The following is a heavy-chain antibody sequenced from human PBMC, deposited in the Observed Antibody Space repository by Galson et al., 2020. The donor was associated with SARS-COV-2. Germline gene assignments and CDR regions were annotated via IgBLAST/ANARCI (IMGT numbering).Heavy chain of an antibody. CDR1: GYSFTSYW. CDR3: ARRGDTVVTHDAFDI. J-gene: IGHJ3*02. D-gene: IGHD2-15*01. Sequence: GESLKISCKGSGYSFTSYWIGWVRQMPGKGLEWMGIIYPGDSDTRYSPSFQGQVTISADKSISTAYLQWSSLKASDTAMYYCARRGDTVVTHDAFDIWGQGTMVTVSS. V-gene: IGHV5-51*01. CDR2: IYPGDSDT.